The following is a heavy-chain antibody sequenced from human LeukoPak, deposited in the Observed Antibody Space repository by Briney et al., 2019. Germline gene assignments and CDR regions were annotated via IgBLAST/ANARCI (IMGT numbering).Heavy chain of an antibody. Sequence: SVKVSCKASGFTFTSSAVQWVRQARGQRLEWIGWIVVGSGNTNCAQKFQERVTITRDMSTSTAYMELSSLRSEDTAVYYCAAEGRDFGVPVYWGQGTLVTVSS. D-gene: IGHD3-3*01. CDR1: GFTFTSSA. V-gene: IGHV1-58*01. J-gene: IGHJ4*02. CDR3: AAEGRDFGVPVY. CDR2: IVVGSGNT.